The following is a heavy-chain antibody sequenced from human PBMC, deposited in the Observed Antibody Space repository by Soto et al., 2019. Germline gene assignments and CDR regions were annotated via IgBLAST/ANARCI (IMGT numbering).Heavy chain of an antibody. Sequence: EVQLVESGGGLVEPGGSLRLSCAASGFTFSTYTMNWVRQPPGKGLEWISSISTSGSYINDADSVNGRFTISRDNAKNTLYLQMTSVRAEDTAVYYCAIGAYYDSSGYRWFDPGGQGTLVTVSS. CDR2: ISTSGSYI. V-gene: IGHV3-21*01. D-gene: IGHD3-22*01. CDR1: GFTFSTYT. J-gene: IGHJ5*02. CDR3: AIGAYYDSSGYRWFDP.